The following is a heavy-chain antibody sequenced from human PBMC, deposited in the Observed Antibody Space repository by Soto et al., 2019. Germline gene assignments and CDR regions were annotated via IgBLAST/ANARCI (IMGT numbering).Heavy chain of an antibody. J-gene: IGHJ4*02. V-gene: IGHV4-59*08. D-gene: IGHD4-17*01. CDR3: ARRYGPGFDY. CDR1: CGSISSYY. CDR2: IYYSGST. Sequence: SETLSLTCTVSCGSISSYYWSWIRQPPGKGLEWIGYIYYSGSTNYNPSLKIRVTISVDTSKNQCSLKLSSVTAADTAVYYCARRYGPGFDYWGQGTLVTVSS.